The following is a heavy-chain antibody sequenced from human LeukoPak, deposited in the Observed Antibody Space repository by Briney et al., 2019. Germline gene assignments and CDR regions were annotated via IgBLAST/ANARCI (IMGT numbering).Heavy chain of an antibody. D-gene: IGHD6-19*01. CDR1: GYSFASFW. V-gene: IGHV5-51*01. CDR2: IYPGDSDT. Sequence: GESLKISCKGSGYSFASFWIGWVRQMPGKGLEWMGIIYPGDSDTRYSPSFQGQVTISADKSISTAYLQWSSLKASDTAMYYCARHIDSSGWFYWGQGTLVTVSS. CDR3: ARHIDSSGWFY. J-gene: IGHJ4*02.